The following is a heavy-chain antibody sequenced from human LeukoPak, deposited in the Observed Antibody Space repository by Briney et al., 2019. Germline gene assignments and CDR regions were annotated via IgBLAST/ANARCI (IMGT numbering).Heavy chain of an antibody. Sequence: GGSLRFSCAASGFTFSSYAVSWVRQAPGKGLEWVSAISGSGSSTYYADSVKGRFTISRDNSKNTLYLQMNSLKAEDTAVYYCAKPPSYYYDSSGFVLDYWGQGALVTVSS. V-gene: IGHV3-23*01. CDR2: ISGSGSST. D-gene: IGHD3-22*01. CDR3: AKPPSYYYDSSGFVLDY. CDR1: GFTFSSYA. J-gene: IGHJ4*02.